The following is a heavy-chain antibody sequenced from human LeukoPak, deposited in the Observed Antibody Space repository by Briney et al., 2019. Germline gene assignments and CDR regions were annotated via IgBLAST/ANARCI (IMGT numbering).Heavy chain of an antibody. CDR2: MNPNSGNT. Sequence: ASVKVSCKASGYTFTSYDINWVRQATAQGLEWMGWMNPNSGNTGYAQKFQGRVTMTRDTSISTAYMELSRLRSDDTAVYYCARDHYGSGSYYAAYWGQGTLVTVSA. CDR3: ARDHYGSGSYYAAY. D-gene: IGHD3-10*01. V-gene: IGHV1-8*02. J-gene: IGHJ4*02. CDR1: GYTFTSYD.